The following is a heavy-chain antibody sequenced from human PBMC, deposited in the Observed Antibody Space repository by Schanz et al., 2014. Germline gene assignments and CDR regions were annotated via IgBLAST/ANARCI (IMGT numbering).Heavy chain of an antibody. D-gene: IGHD6-19*01. CDR3: ARLSVAGRPHVNYWYFDL. J-gene: IGHJ2*01. Sequence: QVQLVQSGAEVKKPGASVKVSCKASGYTFTSDSMHWVRQAPGQGLEWMGWISAYTNNTNYAQKVQGRVTMTTDTSTGTAYMELRSLRSDDTAVYYCARLSVAGRPHVNYWYFDLWGRGTLVTVSS. V-gene: IGHV1-18*04. CDR2: ISAYTNNT. CDR1: GYTFTSDS.